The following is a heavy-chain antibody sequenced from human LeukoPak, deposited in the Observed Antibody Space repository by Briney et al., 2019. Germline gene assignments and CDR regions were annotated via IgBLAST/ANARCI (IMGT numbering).Heavy chain of an antibody. CDR2: IYTSGST. CDR1: GASISGYY. V-gene: IGHV4-4*07. D-gene: IGHD3-10*01. Sequence: SETLSLTCNVSGASISGYYWSWIRQPAGKGLEWIGRIYTSGSTNYNPSLKSRVTMSVDTSKNQFSLELSSVTAADTAVYYCAREFASITSTDIWGQARLVTVSS. J-gene: IGHJ3*02. CDR3: AREFASITSTDI.